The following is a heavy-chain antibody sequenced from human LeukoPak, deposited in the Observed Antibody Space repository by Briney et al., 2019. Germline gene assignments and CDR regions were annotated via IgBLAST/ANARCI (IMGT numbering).Heavy chain of an antibody. V-gene: IGHV3-11*04. J-gene: IGHJ4*02. CDR1: GFTFSDYY. D-gene: IGHD6-6*01. CDR2: TSSSGRTI. Sequence: GGSLRLSCAASGFTFSDYYMNWIRQAPGKGLEWISYTSSSGRTIFYADSVKGRFTISRDNAKNSLYLQMNSLRAEDTAMYYCAKDGYSDSSGGFDCWGQGTLVTVSS. CDR3: AKDGYSDSSGGFDC.